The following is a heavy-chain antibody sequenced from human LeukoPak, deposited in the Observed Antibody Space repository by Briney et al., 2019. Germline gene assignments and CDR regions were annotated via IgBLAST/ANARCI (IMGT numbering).Heavy chain of an antibody. J-gene: IGHJ2*01. CDR3: ARDRSYAPAAPGWYFDL. CDR1: GYTFTSYY. CDR2: INPSGGST. V-gene: IGHV1-46*01. D-gene: IGHD3-16*01. Sequence: ASVKVSCKASGYTFTSYYMHWVRQAPGQGLEWMGIINPSGGSTSYAQKFQGRVTMTRDTYTSTVYMELSSLRSEDTAVYYCARDRSYAPAAPGWYFDLWGRGTLVTVSS.